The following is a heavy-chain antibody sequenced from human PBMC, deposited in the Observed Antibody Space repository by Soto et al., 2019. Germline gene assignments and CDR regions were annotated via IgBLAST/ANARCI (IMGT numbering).Heavy chain of an antibody. CDR3: ARDVPLGH. CDR2: ISYDGSLK. V-gene: IGHV3-30-3*01. Sequence: QVQLVESGGGVVQPGGSLRVSCAASGFTFSGYAMHWVRQAPGKGLEWVAFISYDGSLKYYADSVKGRFTTSRDNSQNTLYLQMNSLQPEDTAVYYCARDVPLGHWGQGALVTVSS. CDR1: GFTFSGYA. J-gene: IGHJ4*02. D-gene: IGHD3-16*01.